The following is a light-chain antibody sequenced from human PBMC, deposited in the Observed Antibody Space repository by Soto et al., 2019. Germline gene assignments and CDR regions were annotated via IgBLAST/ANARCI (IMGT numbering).Light chain of an antibody. CDR2: GNT. CDR1: SSNIGAGYD. V-gene: IGLV1-40*01. Sequence: QAVVTQPPSVSGAAGQRVTISCTGSSSNIGAGYDVHWYQQLPGRAPKRLIYGNTNRPSGVPDRFSGSKSGTSASLAITGLQAEDEADYYCLSFDSSLSVVFGGGTKLTVL. J-gene: IGLJ2*01. CDR3: LSFDSSLSVV.